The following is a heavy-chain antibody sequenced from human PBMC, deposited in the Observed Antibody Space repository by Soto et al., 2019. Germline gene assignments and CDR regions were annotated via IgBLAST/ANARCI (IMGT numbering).Heavy chain of an antibody. Sequence: LSLTCTVSGGSISSYYWSWIRQPPGKGLEWIGYIYYSGSTNYNPSLKSRVTISVDTSKNQFSLKLSSVTAADTAVYYCAREVGTTVTFDYWGQGTLVTVSS. CDR1: GGSISSYY. D-gene: IGHD4-17*01. CDR3: AREVGTTVTFDY. CDR2: IYYSGST. V-gene: IGHV4-59*01. J-gene: IGHJ4*02.